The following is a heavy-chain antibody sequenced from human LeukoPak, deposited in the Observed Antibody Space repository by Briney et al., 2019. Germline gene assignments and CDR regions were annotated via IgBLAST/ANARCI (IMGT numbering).Heavy chain of an antibody. Sequence: GGSLRLSCAASGFTYSHYGMHWVRQAPGKGLEWVAVIWSDATEKYYGDAVKGRFTISRDNSRNTLYLQMNSLRAEDTAVYYCAKDAQRGFDYSNSLEYWGQGTLVTVSS. V-gene: IGHV3-33*06. CDR3: AKDAQRGFDYSNSLEY. D-gene: IGHD4-11*01. CDR2: IWSDATEK. CDR1: GFTYSHYG. J-gene: IGHJ4*02.